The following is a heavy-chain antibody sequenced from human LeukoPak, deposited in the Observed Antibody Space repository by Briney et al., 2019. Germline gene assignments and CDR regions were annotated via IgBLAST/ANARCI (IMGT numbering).Heavy chain of an antibody. CDR1: GDSISSHF. CDR2: IHYSGMT. CDR3: AKAPYCPNDVCRYFDY. J-gene: IGHJ4*02. D-gene: IGHD2-8*01. V-gene: IGHV4-59*11. Sequence: SETLSLTCSVSGDSISSHFWSWIRQPPGKGLEWIGYIHYSGMTNYNPSLKSRVTISLDTSTSQFSLKLTSVTTADTAVYYCAKAPYCPNDVCRYFDYWGQGTLVTVSS.